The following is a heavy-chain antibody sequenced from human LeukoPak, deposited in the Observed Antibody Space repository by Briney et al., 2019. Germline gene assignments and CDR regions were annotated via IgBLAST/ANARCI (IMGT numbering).Heavy chain of an antibody. CDR2: IYTSGST. Sequence: PSETLSLTCTVSGGSISSYYWSWIRQPAGKGLEWIGRIYTSGSTNYNPSLKSRVTMSVDTSKNQFSLKLSSVTAADTAVYYCARTRHWGRYCSSTSCPGGHDAFDIWGQGTMVTVSS. CDR1: GGSISSYY. V-gene: IGHV4-4*07. CDR3: ARTRHWGRYCSSTSCPGGHDAFDI. D-gene: IGHD2-2*01. J-gene: IGHJ3*02.